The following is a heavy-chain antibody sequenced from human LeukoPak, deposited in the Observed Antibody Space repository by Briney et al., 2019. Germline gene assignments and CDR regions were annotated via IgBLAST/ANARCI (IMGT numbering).Heavy chain of an antibody. CDR3: ARDPRYFDY. CDR1: GFTFSSYS. V-gene: IGHV3-48*01. CDR2: IGSGSGAI. Sequence: GGSLRLSCAASGFTFSSYSMNWVRQSPVRGLEWISYIGSGSGAIFYAPSLRGRFTISRDNAKNLLYLQMHSLRVEDTAVYYCARDPRYFDYWGHGTLVTVSS. J-gene: IGHJ4*01.